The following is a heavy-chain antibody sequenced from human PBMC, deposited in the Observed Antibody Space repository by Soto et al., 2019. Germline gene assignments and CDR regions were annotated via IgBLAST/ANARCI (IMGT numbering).Heavy chain of an antibody. J-gene: IGHJ6*02. CDR2: ISSSGSTI. V-gene: IGHV3-11*01. CDR3: ARDEGDYTYYYYYVLDF. CDR1: GFTFSDYY. Sequence: GGSLRLSCAASGFTFSDYYMSWIRQAPGKGLEWVSYISSSGSTIYYADSVKGRFTISRDNAKNSLYLQMNSLRAEDTAVYYCARDEGDYTYYYYYVLDFWGQGTSVIVSS. D-gene: IGHD4-17*01.